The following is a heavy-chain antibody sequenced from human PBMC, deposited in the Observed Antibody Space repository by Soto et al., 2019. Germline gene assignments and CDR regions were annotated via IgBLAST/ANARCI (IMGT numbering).Heavy chain of an antibody. V-gene: IGHV3-30-3*01. Sequence: QVQLVESGGGVVQPGRSLRLSCAASGFTFSSYAMHWVRQAPGKGLEWVAVISYDGSNKYYPDSVKGRFTISRDNSKNTLYLQMNSLRAEDTAVYYCARRAIYYGSGAYFDYWGQGTLVTVSS. CDR2: ISYDGSNK. D-gene: IGHD3-10*01. CDR3: ARRAIYYGSGAYFDY. CDR1: GFTFSSYA. J-gene: IGHJ4*02.